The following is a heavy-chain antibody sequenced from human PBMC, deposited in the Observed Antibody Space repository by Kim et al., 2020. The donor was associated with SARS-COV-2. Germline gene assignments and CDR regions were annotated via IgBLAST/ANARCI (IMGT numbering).Heavy chain of an antibody. V-gene: IGHV3-23*03. CDR2: IYSGDSST. CDR1: GFTFSSYA. J-gene: IGHJ4*02. Sequence: GGSLRLSCAASGFTFSSYAMSWVRQAPGKGLEWVSVIYSGDSSTYYADSVKGRFTISRDNSKNKLYLQMNSLRAEDTAVYYCAKDSVYYDILTGTKGYYFDYWGQGTLVTVSS. CDR3: AKDSVYYDILTGTKGYYFDY. D-gene: IGHD3-9*01.